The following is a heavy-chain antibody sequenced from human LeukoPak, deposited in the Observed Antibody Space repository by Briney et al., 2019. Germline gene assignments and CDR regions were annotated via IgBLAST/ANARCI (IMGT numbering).Heavy chain of an antibody. Sequence: PGGSLRLSCAASGFTFSSYEMNWVRQAPGMGLEWVSYICSRGSYIYYADSVKGRFTISRDNAKNSLYLQMNSLRAEDTAVYYCARDLYYYGSGSYVPGLPDYWGQGTLVTVSS. V-gene: IGHV3-48*03. J-gene: IGHJ4*02. CDR2: ICSRGSYI. CDR1: GFTFSSYE. CDR3: ARDLYYYGSGSYVPGLPDY. D-gene: IGHD3-10*01.